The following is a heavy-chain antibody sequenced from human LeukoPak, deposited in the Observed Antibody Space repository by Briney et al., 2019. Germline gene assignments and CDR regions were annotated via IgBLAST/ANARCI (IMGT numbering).Heavy chain of an antibody. D-gene: IGHD4-17*01. CDR1: EFTFRNHA. Sequence: PAGGSLRLSCAASEFTFRNHAMNWVRQAPGKGLEWVSIISGSGVHTYYANSVRGRFTISRDNSKNTLYLQMNSLRAEDTAMYYCGRALYGDNGLDYWGQGTLVTVSS. J-gene: IGHJ4*02. V-gene: IGHV3-23*01. CDR3: GRALYGDNGLDY. CDR2: ISGSGVHT.